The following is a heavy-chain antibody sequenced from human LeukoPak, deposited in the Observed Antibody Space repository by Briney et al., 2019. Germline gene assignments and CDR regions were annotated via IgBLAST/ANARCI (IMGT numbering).Heavy chain of an antibody. CDR2: IYYSGST. CDR3: ARYRSSSYAFDY. D-gene: IGHD6-6*01. CDR1: GGSISSSSYY. J-gene: IGHJ4*02. V-gene: IGHV4-39*01. Sequence: SETLSLTCTVSGGSISSSSYYWGWIRQPPGKGLEWIGSIYYSGSTYYNPSLKSRVTISVDTSKNQFSLKLSSVTAADTAVYYCARYRSSSYAFDYWGQGTLVTVSS.